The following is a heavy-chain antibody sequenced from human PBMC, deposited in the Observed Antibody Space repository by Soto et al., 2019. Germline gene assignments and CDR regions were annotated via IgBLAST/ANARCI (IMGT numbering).Heavy chain of an antibody. J-gene: IGHJ3*02. D-gene: IGHD3-22*01. CDR2: INPSGGST. CDR3: ARDPAPPGPINMIVVVSEGGAFDI. CDR1: GYTFTSYY. V-gene: IGHV1-46*01. Sequence: ASVKVSCKASGYTFTSYYMHWVRQAPGQGLEWMGIINPSGGSTSYAQKFQGRVTMTRDTSTSTVYMELSSLRSEDTAVYYCARDPAPPGPINMIVVVSEGGAFDIWGQGTMVTVSS.